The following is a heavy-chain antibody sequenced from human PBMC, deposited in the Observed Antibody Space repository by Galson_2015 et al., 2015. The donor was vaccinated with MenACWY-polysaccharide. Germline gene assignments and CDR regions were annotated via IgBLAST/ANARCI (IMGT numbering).Heavy chain of an antibody. CDR3: ARREYSATWRCHGAFDI. CDR1: GFTFSDYY. Sequence: SLRLSCAASGFTFSDYYISWVRQAPGKGLEWVSLITSSGSTISCADSVKGRFTISRDNAQNSLYLQVNSLRADDTAVYYCARREYSATWRCHGAFDISGQGTMFTVSS. CDR2: ITSSGSTI. J-gene: IGHJ3*02. D-gene: IGHD1-26*01. V-gene: IGHV3-11*01.